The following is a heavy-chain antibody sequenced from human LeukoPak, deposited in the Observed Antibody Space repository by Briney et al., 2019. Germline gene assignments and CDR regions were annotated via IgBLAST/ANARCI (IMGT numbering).Heavy chain of an antibody. J-gene: IGHJ4*02. Sequence: GGSLRLSCTASGFPFRNYGMSWVGQAPGKGLEGVAAIRGSNGSTYYTDSVKGRFTISRDNSRNTLYLQLDSLRAEDTAVYYCAKEEYSGSLLTLDYWGQGTLVTVSS. CDR3: AKEEYSGSLLTLDY. D-gene: IGHD1-26*01. CDR1: GFPFRNYG. CDR2: IRGSNGST. V-gene: IGHV3-23*01.